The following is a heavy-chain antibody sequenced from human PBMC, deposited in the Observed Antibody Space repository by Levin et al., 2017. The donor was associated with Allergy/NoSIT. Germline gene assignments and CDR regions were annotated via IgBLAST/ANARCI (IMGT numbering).Heavy chain of an antibody. CDR2: ISYDGSNK. D-gene: IGHD1-26*01. CDR3: AKDRRVSGSYYINDYGMDV. Sequence: LSLTCAASGFTFSSYGMHWVRQAPGKGLEWVAVISYDGSNKYYADSVKGRFTISRDNSKNTLYLQMNSLRAEDTAVYYCAKDRRVSGSYYINDYGMDVWGQGTTVTVSS. J-gene: IGHJ6*02. CDR1: GFTFSSYG. V-gene: IGHV3-30*18.